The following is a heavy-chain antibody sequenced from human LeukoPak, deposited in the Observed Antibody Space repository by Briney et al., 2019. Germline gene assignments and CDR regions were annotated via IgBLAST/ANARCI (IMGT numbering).Heavy chain of an antibody. CDR1: GFTFTNYA. D-gene: IGHD4-17*01. J-gene: IGHJ4*02. Sequence: GGSLRLSCAASGFTFTNYAMTWVRQAPGKGLEWVSGISEGVGNTYYADSVKGRFTISRVHSKNTLYLQMNSLRAEDTALYYCAKREKGTTGRFFDYWGQGTLVTVSS. CDR3: AKREKGTTGRFFDY. V-gene: IGHV3-23*01. CDR2: ISEGVGNT.